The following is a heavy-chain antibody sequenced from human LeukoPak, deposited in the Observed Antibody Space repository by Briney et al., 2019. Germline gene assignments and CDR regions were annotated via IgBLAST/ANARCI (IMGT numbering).Heavy chain of an antibody. D-gene: IGHD4-11*01. CDR2: IYYSGST. CDR3: ARHNDYSRAFDI. Sequence: SETLSLTCTVSGGSISSSSYYWGWIRQPPGKGLEWIGSIYYSGSTYYNPSLKSRVTISVDTSKNQFSLKLSSVTAADTAVYYCARHNDYSRAFDIWGQGTMVTVSS. V-gene: IGHV4-39*07. CDR1: GGSISSSSYY. J-gene: IGHJ3*02.